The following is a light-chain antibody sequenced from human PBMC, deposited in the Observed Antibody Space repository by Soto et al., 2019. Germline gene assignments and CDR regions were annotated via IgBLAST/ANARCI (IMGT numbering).Light chain of an antibody. CDR3: CSYAGSSTLGV. V-gene: IGLV2-23*02. CDR1: SSDVGSYNL. CDR2: EVS. J-gene: IGLJ3*02. Sequence: QSALTQPASVSGSPGQSITISCTGTSSDVGSYNLVSWYQQHPGKAPKLMIYEVSKRPSGVSNRFSGSKSGNTASLTISGLQAEDEADYYGCSYAGSSTLGVFGGGTKLTVL.